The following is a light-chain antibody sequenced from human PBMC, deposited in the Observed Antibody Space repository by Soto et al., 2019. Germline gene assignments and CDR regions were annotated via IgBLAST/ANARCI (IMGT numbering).Light chain of an antibody. V-gene: IGLV2-23*01. CDR2: EDT. Sequence: QSALTQPASMSGSPGQSITISCTGTSSDVGSYNLVSWYQQHPGKAPKLMIYEDTRRPSGVSIRVYGSKSGNTASLTISGLQAEDEADYYCCSYAKSNSWVFGGGTKLTVL. CDR3: CSYAKSNSWV. J-gene: IGLJ3*02. CDR1: SSDVGSYNL.